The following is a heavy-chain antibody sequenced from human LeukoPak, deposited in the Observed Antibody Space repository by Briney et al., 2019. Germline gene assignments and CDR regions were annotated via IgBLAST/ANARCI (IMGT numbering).Heavy chain of an antibody. CDR1: GFTFSSYT. CDR2: LSYEINYI. V-gene: IGHV3-21*01. J-gene: IGHJ4*02. CDR3: ARETGSGWYPDAFDY. Sequence: GGSLRLSCVGSGFTFSSYTMNWVRQAPGKGLEWVSTLSYEINYIYYADSVKGRFTISRDNAKNSLYLQMNSLRAEDTAVYYCARETGSGWYPDAFDYWGQGTLVTVSS. D-gene: IGHD6-19*01.